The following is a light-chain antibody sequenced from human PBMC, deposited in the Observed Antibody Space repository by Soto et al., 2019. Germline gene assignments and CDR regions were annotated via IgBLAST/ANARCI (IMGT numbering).Light chain of an antibody. V-gene: IGKV3-11*01. CDR1: QSVSSD. J-gene: IGKJ1*01. Sequence: EIVLTQSPATLSLSPGEGATLSCRASQSVSSDLAWYQQKPGQAPRLLIYDASNRATGIPARFGGSGAGTDFTLTISSLEPEDFLVSYCQQGSNWTVTFGLGTKVEV. CDR3: QQGSNWTVT. CDR2: DAS.